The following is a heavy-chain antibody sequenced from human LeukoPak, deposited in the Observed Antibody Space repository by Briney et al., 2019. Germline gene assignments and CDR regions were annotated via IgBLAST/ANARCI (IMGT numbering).Heavy chain of an antibody. CDR1: GFTFSSYA. CDR2: ISYDGSNK. Sequence: GGSLRLSCAASGFTFSSYAMHWVRQAPGKGLEWVAVISYDGSNKYYADSVKGRFTISRDNSKNTLYLQMNSLRAEDTAVYYCARDLLDYGGNFYFDYWGQGTLVTVSS. D-gene: IGHD4-23*01. J-gene: IGHJ4*02. CDR3: ARDLLDYGGNFYFDY. V-gene: IGHV3-30*07.